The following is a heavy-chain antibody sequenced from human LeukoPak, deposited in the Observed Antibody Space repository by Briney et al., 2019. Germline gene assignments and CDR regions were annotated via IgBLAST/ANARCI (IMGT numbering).Heavy chain of an antibody. V-gene: IGHV4-34*01. Sequence: SETLSLTCAVYGGSFSGYYWSWIRQPPGKGLEWIGEINHSGSTNYNPSLKSRVTISVDTSKNQFSLKLSSVTAADTAVYYCARRGQLDYWGQGTLVTVSS. J-gene: IGHJ4*02. CDR3: ARRGQLDY. CDR1: GGSFSGYY. D-gene: IGHD3-10*01. CDR2: INHSGST.